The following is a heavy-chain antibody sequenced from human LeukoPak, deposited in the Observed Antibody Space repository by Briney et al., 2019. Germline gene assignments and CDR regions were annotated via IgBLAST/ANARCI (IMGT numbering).Heavy chain of an antibody. J-gene: IGHJ1*01. Sequence: ASVKVSCKGSGYTFTSNGVSWVRQAPGQGLEWVGWISAYNGNTNYAQKFQGRVTMTTDTSTSTAYMELRSLRSDDTAVYYCARTYYYDSSNYSGYFQHWGQGTLVTVSS. D-gene: IGHD3-22*01. CDR1: GYTFTSNG. CDR2: ISAYNGNT. CDR3: ARTYYYDSSNYSGYFQH. V-gene: IGHV1-18*01.